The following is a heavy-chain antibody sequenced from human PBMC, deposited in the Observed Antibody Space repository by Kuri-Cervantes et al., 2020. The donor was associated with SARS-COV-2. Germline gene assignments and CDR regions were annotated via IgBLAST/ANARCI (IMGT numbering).Heavy chain of an antibody. V-gene: IGHV4-59*11. CDR1: GGSISSHY. J-gene: IGHJ5*02. CDR2: IYYSGST. CDR3: ARDPGGYYNILTGYNYNWFDP. Sequence: SETLFLTCTVSGGSISSHYWSWIRQPPGKGLEWIGYIYYSGSTNYNPSLKSRVTISVDTSKNQFSLKLSSVTAADTAVYYCARDPGGYYNILTGYNYNWFDPWGQGTLVTVSS. D-gene: IGHD3-9*01.